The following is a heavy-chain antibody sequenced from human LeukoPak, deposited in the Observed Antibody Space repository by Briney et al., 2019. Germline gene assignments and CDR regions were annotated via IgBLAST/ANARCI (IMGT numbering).Heavy chain of an antibody. D-gene: IGHD3-3*01. J-gene: IGHJ4*02. V-gene: IGHV3-7*03. Sequence: GGSLRLSCAASGFTFSSYWMSWVRQAPGKGLEWVANIKQDGSEKNYVDSVKGRFTISRDNTKNSLYLQMNSLRAEDTAVFYCARDQYDTWSRRGNFDSWGQGTLVTVSS. CDR2: IKQDGSEK. CDR3: ARDQYDTWSRRGNFDS. CDR1: GFTFSSYW.